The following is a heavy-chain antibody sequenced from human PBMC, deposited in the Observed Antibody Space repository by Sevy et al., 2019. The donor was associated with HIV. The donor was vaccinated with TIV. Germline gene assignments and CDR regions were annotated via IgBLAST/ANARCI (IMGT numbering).Heavy chain of an antibody. CDR1: GYTFTSYA. CDR2: INTNTGNP. CDR3: ARDDYGDYGIIYYYYGMDV. Sequence: ASVKVSCKASGYTFTSYAMNWVRQAPGQGLEWMGWINTNTGNPTYARGFTGRFVFSLDTSVSTASLQISSLKAEDTAVYYCARDDYGDYGIIYYYYGMDVWGQGTTVTVSS. V-gene: IGHV7-4-1*02. J-gene: IGHJ6*02. D-gene: IGHD4-17*01.